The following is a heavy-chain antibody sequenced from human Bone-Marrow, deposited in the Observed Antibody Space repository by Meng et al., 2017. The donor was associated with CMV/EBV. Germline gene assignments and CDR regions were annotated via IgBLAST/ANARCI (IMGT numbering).Heavy chain of an antibody. J-gene: IGHJ5*01. CDR2: IYSGGST. CDR3: AREAPIVGAYDS. V-gene: IGHV3-53*01. D-gene: IGHD1-26*01. CDR1: GFTVSSNY. Sequence: GESLKISCAASGFTVSSNYMSWVRQAPGKGLEWVSIIYSGGSTYYADSVKGRFTISTDNSKNTLYLQMNSLRAEDTAVYYCAREAPIVGAYDSWGQGNLVTVDS.